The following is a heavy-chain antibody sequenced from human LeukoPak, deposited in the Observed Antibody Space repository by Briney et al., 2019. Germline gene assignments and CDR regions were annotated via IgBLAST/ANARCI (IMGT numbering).Heavy chain of an antibody. CDR1: GGSISSYY. D-gene: IGHD4-17*01. Sequence: SETLSLTCTVTGGSISSYYWSWIRQPPGKGLEWIGYIYYSGSTNYNPSLKSRVTISVDTSKNQFSLKLSSVTAADTAVYHCARVGERGTHYGDLYYFDYWGQGTLVTVSS. V-gene: IGHV4-59*01. CDR3: ARVGERGTHYGDLYYFDY. CDR2: IYYSGST. J-gene: IGHJ4*02.